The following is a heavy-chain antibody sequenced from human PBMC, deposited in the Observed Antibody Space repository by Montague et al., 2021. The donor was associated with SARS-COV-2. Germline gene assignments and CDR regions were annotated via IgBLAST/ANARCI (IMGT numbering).Heavy chain of an antibody. V-gene: IGHV2-5*02. D-gene: IGHD3-22*01. CDR3: AHRLARHYDTSAYFWCPFVY. CDR2: IYWDDDK. CDR1: GFSLSTNGVG. Sequence: PALVKPTQTLTLTCTFSGFSLSTNGVGVGWIRQPPGKALEWLALIYWDDDKRYSPSLKSRLTITKDTSKNQVVLTMTNMDPVDTATYYCAHRLARHYDTSAYFWCPFVYWGQGTLVTVSS. J-gene: IGHJ4*02.